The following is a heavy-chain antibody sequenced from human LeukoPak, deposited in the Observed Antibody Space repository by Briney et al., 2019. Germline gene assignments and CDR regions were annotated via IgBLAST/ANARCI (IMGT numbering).Heavy chain of an antibody. CDR3: AKDKASIAAAGMGYYYDSSGTLGEGAFDI. CDR2: ISWNSGSI. V-gene: IGHV3-9*01. Sequence: PGRSLRLSCAASGFTFDDYAMHWVRQAPGKGLEWVSGISWNSGSIGYADSVKGRFTISRDNAKNSLYLQMNSLRAEDTALYYCAKDKASIAAAGMGYYYDSSGTLGEGAFDIWGQGTMVTVSS. D-gene: IGHD3-22*01. J-gene: IGHJ3*02. CDR1: GFTFDDYA.